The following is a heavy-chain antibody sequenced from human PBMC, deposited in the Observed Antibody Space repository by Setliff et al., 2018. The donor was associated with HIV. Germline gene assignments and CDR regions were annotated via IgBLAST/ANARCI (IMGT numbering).Heavy chain of an antibody. D-gene: IGHD4-17*01. Sequence: SETLSLTCTVSGVSISSYYWSWIRRPPGKILEWIGYIYYSGSNNYNHSLKSRVTISVDPSKNQLSLKLNFVTAADTAMYFCAREIYGGNSRPVDYWGQGTLVTVS. CDR3: AREIYGGNSRPVDY. CDR1: GVSISSYY. V-gene: IGHV4-59*01. CDR2: IYYSGSN. J-gene: IGHJ4*02.